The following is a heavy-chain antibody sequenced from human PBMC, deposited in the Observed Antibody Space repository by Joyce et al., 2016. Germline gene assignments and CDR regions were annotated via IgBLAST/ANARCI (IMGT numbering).Heavy chain of an antibody. J-gene: IGHJ3*02. Sequence: QVQLVQSGAEVKKPGASVKVSCKTSGYAFTSYDISWVRQAPGQGLEWMGWISAYNGHTNYVQRFQGRVIMTTDTSTSTAYMELRSLRSDDTAVYYCARDSVVSTDDAFDIWGQGTMVTVSS. V-gene: IGHV1-18*04. CDR1: GYAFTSYD. CDR2: ISAYNGHT. D-gene: IGHD5/OR15-5a*01. CDR3: ARDSVVSTDDAFDI.